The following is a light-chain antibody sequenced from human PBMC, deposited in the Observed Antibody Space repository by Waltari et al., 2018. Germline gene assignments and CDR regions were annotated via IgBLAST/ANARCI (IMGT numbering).Light chain of an antibody. V-gene: IGLV1-47*01. CDR2: KDS. CDR3: ATWDDSLSGYV. J-gene: IGLJ1*01. Sequence: QSVLTQPPSASGTPGQRVTISCSGSSSNIGGNYVFWFHQLPGTAPKVLIYKDSQRHSGVPERFSGSKSGTSASLAISGLRSEDEADYYCATWDDSLSGYVFGSGTKVTVL. CDR1: SSNIGGNY.